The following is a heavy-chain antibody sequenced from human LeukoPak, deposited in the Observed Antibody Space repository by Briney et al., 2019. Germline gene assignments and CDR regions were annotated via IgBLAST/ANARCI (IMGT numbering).Heavy chain of an antibody. V-gene: IGHV4-39*02. D-gene: IGHD6-25*01. J-gene: IGHJ4*02. CDR1: GDSISRSTYY. CDR2: VYYGRSP. CDR3: ARSSGTGTFSY. Sequence: AETLSLTCTVSGDSISRSTYYWAWIRQPPGKGLEWIGSVYYGRSPYFNPSLESRATISVNTSKNHFSLKMSSVTAADTAVYYCARSSGTGTFSYWGQGTLVTVSS.